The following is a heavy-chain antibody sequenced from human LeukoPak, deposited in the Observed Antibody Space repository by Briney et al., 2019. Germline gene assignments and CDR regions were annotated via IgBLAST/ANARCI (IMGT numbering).Heavy chain of an antibody. Sequence: GGSLRLSCAASGFTFSSYGMHWVRQAPGKGLEWVAVISYDGSNKYYADSVKGRFTISRGNSKNTLYLQMNGLRAEDTAVYYCASQAYSSSWYGRDGGYWGQGTLVTVSS. J-gene: IGHJ4*02. CDR3: ASQAYSSSWYGRDGGY. D-gene: IGHD6-13*01. CDR1: GFTFSSYG. CDR2: ISYDGSNK. V-gene: IGHV3-30*03.